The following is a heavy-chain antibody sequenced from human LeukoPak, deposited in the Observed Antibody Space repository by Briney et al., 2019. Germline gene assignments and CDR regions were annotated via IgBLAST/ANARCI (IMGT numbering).Heavy chain of an antibody. V-gene: IGHV1-2*02. CDR1: GYTFTDYY. Sequence: ASVKVSCKAAGYTFTDYYIHWVRQAPGQGLEWMGWIIPNSGGTKYAQKLQGRVTMTRDTSISTAYMELSRLRSDDTAMYYCARERSGHYFDYWGQGTLVTVSS. J-gene: IGHJ4*02. CDR2: IIPNSGGT. CDR3: ARERSGHYFDY. D-gene: IGHD1-26*01.